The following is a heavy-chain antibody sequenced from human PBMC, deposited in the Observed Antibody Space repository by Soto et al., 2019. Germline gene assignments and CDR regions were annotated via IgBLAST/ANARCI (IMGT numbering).Heavy chain of an antibody. J-gene: IGHJ6*02. Sequence: QVQLVESGGGVVQPGRSLRLSCAASGFTFSSYGMHWVRQAPGKGLEWVAVISYDGSNKYYADSVKGRFTISRDNSKNTLCLQMNSLRAEDTAVYYCAKGVSSGWYSTRGGMDVWGQGTTVTVSS. CDR2: ISYDGSNK. D-gene: IGHD6-19*01. CDR3: AKGVSSGWYSTRGGMDV. V-gene: IGHV3-30*18. CDR1: GFTFSSYG.